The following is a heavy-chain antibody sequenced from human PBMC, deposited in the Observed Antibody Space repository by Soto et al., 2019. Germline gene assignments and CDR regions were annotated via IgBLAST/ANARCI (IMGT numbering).Heavy chain of an antibody. CDR2: INPSSGAT. CDR3: AKDRQYGAYGYNFDD. Sequence: ASVKVSCKASGYNFVAYYMHWVRQAPGQGLEWMGWINPSSGATNFAERFQGRVTMTSDTSISTFYMEIKTMNSDGTVVYFCAKDRQYGAYGYNFDDWGQGTSVTVSS. V-gene: IGHV1-2*02. D-gene: IGHD5-18*01. CDR1: GYNFVAYY. J-gene: IGHJ4*02.